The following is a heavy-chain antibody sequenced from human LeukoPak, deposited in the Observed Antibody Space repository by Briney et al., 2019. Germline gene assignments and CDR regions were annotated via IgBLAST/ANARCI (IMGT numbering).Heavy chain of an antibody. CDR1: GGSISTFY. J-gene: IGHJ3*02. Sequence: SETLSLTCTISGGSISTFYWSWLRQPPGKGLEWIAYIFHTGNSNYNPSLKGRVTISVDTSKNQFSLKVNSVTAADTAMYYCARHPFSDGFDIWGQGTMVTVSS. CDR3: ARHPFSDGFDI. V-gene: IGHV4-59*08. CDR2: IFHTGNS.